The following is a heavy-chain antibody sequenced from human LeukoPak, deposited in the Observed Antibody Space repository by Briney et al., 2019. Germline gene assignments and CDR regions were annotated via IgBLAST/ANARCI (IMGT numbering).Heavy chain of an antibody. CDR1: GYTFTSYY. CDR3: ARVNGSHYDSSGYSDFFDY. J-gene: IGHJ4*02. V-gene: IGHV1-46*01. CDR2: INPSGGST. D-gene: IGHD3-22*01. Sequence: ASVKVSCTASGYTFTSYYMHWVRQAPGQGLEWMGIINPSGGSTSYAQKFQGRVTMTRDTPTSTVYMELSSLRSEDTAVYYCARVNGSHYDSSGYSDFFDYWGQGTLVTVSS.